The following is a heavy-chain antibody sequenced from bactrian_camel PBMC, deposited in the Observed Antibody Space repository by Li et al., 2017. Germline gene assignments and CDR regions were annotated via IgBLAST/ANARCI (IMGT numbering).Heavy chain of an antibody. V-gene: IGHV3S25*01. J-gene: IGHJ4*01. Sequence: QLVESGGGLVQPGGSLRLSCAASGFTFSAYWMYWVRQAPGKGLEWVSAINSGGGSTYYADSVKGRFTISRDDAKNTVYLQMDSLKSEDTALYYCTTSPRYITTLYYWGQGTQVTVS. CDR3: TTSPRYITTLYY. D-gene: IGHD3*01. CDR2: INSGGGST. CDR1: GFTFSAYW.